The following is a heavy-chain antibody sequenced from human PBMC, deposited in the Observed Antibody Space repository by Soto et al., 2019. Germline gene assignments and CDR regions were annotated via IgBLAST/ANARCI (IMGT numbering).Heavy chain of an antibody. CDR2: ISSSSYI. J-gene: IGHJ6*03. CDR3: ARFYGDYAYYYYMDV. Sequence: GGSLRLSCAASGFTFSSYSMNWVRQAPGKGLEWVSSISSSSYIYYADSVKGRFTISRDNAKNSLYLQMNSLRAEDTAVYYCARFYGDYAYYYYMDVWGKGTTVTVSS. CDR1: GFTFSSYS. D-gene: IGHD4-17*01. V-gene: IGHV3-21*01.